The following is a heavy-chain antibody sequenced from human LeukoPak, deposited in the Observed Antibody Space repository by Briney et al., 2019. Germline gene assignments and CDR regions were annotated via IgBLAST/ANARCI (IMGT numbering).Heavy chain of an antibody. CDR2: IDRNGDST. Sequence: GGSLRLSCAASGFTFDDYGMSWVRQAPGKGLEWVSGIDRNGDSTGYADSVEGRFTISRDNAKNSLYLQMDSLRAEDTALYYCARDGRRFLEWLITPRIDYWGQGTLVTVSS. CDR3: ARDGRRFLEWLITPRIDY. D-gene: IGHD3-3*01. J-gene: IGHJ4*02. CDR1: GFTFDDYG. V-gene: IGHV3-20*04.